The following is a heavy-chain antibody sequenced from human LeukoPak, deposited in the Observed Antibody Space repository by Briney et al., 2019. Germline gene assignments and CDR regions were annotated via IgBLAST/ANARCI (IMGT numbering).Heavy chain of an antibody. CDR1: GGSISSYY. J-gene: IGHJ4*02. V-gene: IGHV4-4*07. CDR3: AREMNYYDSSGYYYSLLGY. D-gene: IGHD3-22*01. CDR2: IYTSGST. Sequence: PSETLSLTCTVSGGSISSYYWSWIRQPAGKGLEWIGRIYTSGSTNYNPSLKSRVTMSVDTSKNQFSLKLNSVTAADTAVYYCAREMNYYDSSGYYYSLLGYWGQGTLVTVSS.